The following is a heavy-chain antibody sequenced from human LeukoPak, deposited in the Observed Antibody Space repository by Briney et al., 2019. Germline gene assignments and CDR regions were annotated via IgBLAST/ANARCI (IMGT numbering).Heavy chain of an antibody. CDR1: GSIFTTYW. J-gene: IGHJ5*02. CDR3: ARQITFGGVEFDP. Sequence: GASLQISGEGSGSIFTTYWIGWVRQLPGKGLEWMGIIYPGDSDARYGLSLQGQVPISVHKYINTVYLQWSSLKASDSAMYYCARQITFGGVEFDPWGQGTLVTVSS. V-gene: IGHV5-51*01. CDR2: IYPGDSDA. D-gene: IGHD3-16*01.